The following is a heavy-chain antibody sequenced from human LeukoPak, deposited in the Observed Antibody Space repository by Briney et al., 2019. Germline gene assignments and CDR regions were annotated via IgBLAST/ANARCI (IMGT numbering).Heavy chain of an antibody. D-gene: IGHD3-3*01. CDR3: ARFKSGGFSYFDS. J-gene: IGHJ4*02. V-gene: IGHV4-61*01. CDR1: GASLTRPTYY. Sequence: PSETLSLTCSDSGASLTRPTYYQWSWIRQPPGKGRELIGNLISTANATLTPSLKSRVTMSLDTSKSQFSLKLSSVTAEASAVYYCARFKSGGFSYFDSWGQGTLVAVSS. CDR2: LISTANA.